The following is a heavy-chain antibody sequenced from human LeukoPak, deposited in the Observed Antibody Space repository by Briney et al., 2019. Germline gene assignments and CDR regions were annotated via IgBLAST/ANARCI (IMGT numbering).Heavy chain of an antibody. CDR3: ARVSGSYFDY. D-gene: IGHD1-26*01. V-gene: IGHV4-4*02. J-gene: IGHJ4*02. CDR1: GGSISSSDW. CDR2: IYYSGST. Sequence: SETLSLTCAVSGGSISSSDWWSWVRQPPGKGLEWLGQIYYSGSTNYNPSLKSRVTISVDKSKNQFSLKLSSVTAANTAVYYCARVSGSYFDYWGQGTLVTVSS.